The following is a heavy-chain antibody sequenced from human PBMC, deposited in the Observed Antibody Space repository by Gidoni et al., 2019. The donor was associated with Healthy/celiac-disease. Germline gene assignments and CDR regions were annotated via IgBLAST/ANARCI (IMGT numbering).Heavy chain of an antibody. Sequence: QVQLVQSGAEVKKPGSSVQVSCKASGGTFSRSAIRWVRQAPGQGLEWMGRIIPILGIANYAQKFQGRVTITADKSTSTAYMELSSLRSEDTAVYYCARAYCGGDCQAPLYYGMDVWGQGTTVTVSS. CDR1: GGTFSRSA. CDR2: IIPILGIA. V-gene: IGHV1-69*09. CDR3: ARAYCGGDCQAPLYYGMDV. D-gene: IGHD2-21*02. J-gene: IGHJ6*02.